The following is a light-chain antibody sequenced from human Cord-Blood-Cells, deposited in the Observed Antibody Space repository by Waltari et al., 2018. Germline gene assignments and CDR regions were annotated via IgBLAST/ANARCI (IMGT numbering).Light chain of an antibody. V-gene: IGKV4-1*01. Sequence: DIVMTQSPDYLAVSLGERATINCKSSQSVLYSPNNKNYLAWYQQKPGQPPKLLIYWASTRESGVPDRFSGSGSGTDFTLTISSLQAEDVAVYYCQQYYSTPWTFGQGP. J-gene: IGKJ1*01. CDR1: QSVLYSPNNKNY. CDR2: WAS. CDR3: QQYYSTPWT.